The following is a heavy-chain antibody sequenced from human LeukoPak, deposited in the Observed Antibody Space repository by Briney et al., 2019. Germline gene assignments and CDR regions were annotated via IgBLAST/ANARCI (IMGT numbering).Heavy chain of an antibody. V-gene: IGHV3-74*01. D-gene: IGHD6-19*01. CDR1: GFTFSAYW. CDR2: INGDGSST. Sequence: QPGGSLRLSCAASGFTFSAYWMHWVRQAPGKGLVWVSRINGDGSSTSYADSVKGRFTISRDNAKNTLYLQMNSLRAEDTAVYYCASIIRGGTQWLVIDYWGQGTLVTVSS. CDR3: ASIIRGGTQWLVIDY. J-gene: IGHJ4*02.